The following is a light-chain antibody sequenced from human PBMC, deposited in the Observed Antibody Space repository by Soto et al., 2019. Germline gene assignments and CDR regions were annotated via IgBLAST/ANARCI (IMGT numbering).Light chain of an antibody. CDR1: SSELAIYNY. CDR2: QVT. V-gene: IGLV2-14*01. CDR3: SSCTDSSNYV. J-gene: IGLJ1*01. Sequence: QSVLTQPASVSGSPGQSITISCTGTSSELAIYNYVSWYQQQPGKAPKLMIYQVTNRRSGVSNRFSGSRSGNTASLTISGLQAEDEADYYCSSCTDSSNYVFGTGTKVTVL.